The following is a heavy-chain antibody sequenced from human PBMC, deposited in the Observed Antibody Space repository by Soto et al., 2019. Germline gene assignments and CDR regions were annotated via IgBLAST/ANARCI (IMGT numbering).Heavy chain of an antibody. J-gene: IGHJ3*02. CDR2: INPSGGST. CDR1: GYTFTSYY. V-gene: IGHV1-46*01. CDR3: ARDLWYYYDSSGYYGSDAFDI. Sequence: ASVKVSCKASGYTFTSYYMHWVRQAPGQGHEKKGIINPSGGSTSYAQKFQGRVTMTRDTSTSTVYIELSSLRSEDTAVYYCARDLWYYYDSSGYYGSDAFDIWGQGTMVTVSS. D-gene: IGHD3-22*01.